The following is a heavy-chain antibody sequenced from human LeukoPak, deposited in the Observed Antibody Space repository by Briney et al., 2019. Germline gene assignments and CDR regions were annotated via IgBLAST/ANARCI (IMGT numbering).Heavy chain of an antibody. Sequence: ASVKVSCKASGYTFTSYGISWVRQAPGQGLEWMGWISPYNSNTYYAQNLQGRVTMTTDTSTSTTYMELRSLRSDDTAVYYCARVGVPSYYYDSTFDYWGQGTLVTVSS. V-gene: IGHV1-18*01. CDR2: ISPYNSNT. J-gene: IGHJ4*02. D-gene: IGHD3-22*01. CDR1: GYTFTSYG. CDR3: ARVGVPSYYYDSTFDY.